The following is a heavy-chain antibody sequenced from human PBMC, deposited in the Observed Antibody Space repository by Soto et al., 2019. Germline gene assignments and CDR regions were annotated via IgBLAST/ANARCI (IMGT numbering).Heavy chain of an antibody. J-gene: IGHJ4*02. V-gene: IGHV2-5*02. CDR2: IYWDDDR. Sequence: QITLKESGPTLVKPTQTLTLSCTVSGFSLTADGVAVGWIRQPPGKALEWLALIYWDDDRRYSPSLAARLTINKATSRNQVLLTMPNMDPEDSGPYFREQQTQTGYGLFDCWGRATPVTVPS. CDR3: EQQTQTGYGLFDC. CDR1: GFSLTADGVA. D-gene: IGHD5-12*01.